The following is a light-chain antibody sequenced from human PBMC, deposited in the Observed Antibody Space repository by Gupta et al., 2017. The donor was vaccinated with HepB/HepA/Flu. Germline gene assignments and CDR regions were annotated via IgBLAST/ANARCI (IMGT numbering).Light chain of an antibody. V-gene: IGLV3-19*01. CDR3: NSRDSSGTHPVV. J-gene: IGLJ2*01. CDR2: GKN. Sequence: SSELTQDPVVSVALGQTVTITCQGDSLRSYYATWYQQKPGQAPVVVVYGKNNRPSGIPDRFSGSNSGNTASWTITGAQAEDEADYYCNSRDSSGTHPVVFGGGTKLTVL. CDR1: SLRSYY.